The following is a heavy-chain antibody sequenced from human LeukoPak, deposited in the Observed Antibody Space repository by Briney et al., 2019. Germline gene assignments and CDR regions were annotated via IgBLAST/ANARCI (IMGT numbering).Heavy chain of an antibody. J-gene: IGHJ3*02. CDR2: IGTAGDT. CDR3: ARGLGYYDSSGREDAFDI. Sequence: GGSLRLSCAASGFTFSSYDIHWVRQATGKGLEWVSAIGTAGDTYYPGSVKGRFTISRENAKNSLYLQMNSLRAGDTAVYYCARGLGYYDSSGREDAFDIWGQGTMVTVSS. V-gene: IGHV3-13*01. D-gene: IGHD3-22*01. CDR1: GFTFSSYD.